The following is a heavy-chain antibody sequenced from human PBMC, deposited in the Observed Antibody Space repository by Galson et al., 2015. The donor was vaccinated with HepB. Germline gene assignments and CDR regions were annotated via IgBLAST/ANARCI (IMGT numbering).Heavy chain of an antibody. CDR1: GYTFTSYG. CDR2: ISAYNGNT. CDR3: ARDGRKGYCSSTSCLPSAGNWFDP. J-gene: IGHJ5*02. Sequence: SVKVSCKASGYTFTSYGISWVRQAPGQGLEWMGWISAYNGNTNYAQKLQGRVTMTTDTSTSTAYMELRSLRSDDTAVYYCARDGRKGYCSSTSCLPSAGNWFDPWGQGTLVTVSS. V-gene: IGHV1-18*01. D-gene: IGHD2-2*01.